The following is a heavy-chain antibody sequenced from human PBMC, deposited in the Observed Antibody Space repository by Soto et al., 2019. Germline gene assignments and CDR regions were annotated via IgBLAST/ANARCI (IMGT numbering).Heavy chain of an antibody. D-gene: IGHD3-16*02. CDR2: IDPYDTGI. CDR1: GFTFSGDW. J-gene: IGHJ4*02. Sequence: EVQLVESGGGLVQPGGSLRLSCRDSGFTFSGDWMHWVRQAPGKGLDWVSRIDPYDTGISYADSVKGRFTIARDNAKSTLYLQMNSLRPEDTAVYYCTTETFVARDYWGQGTLVTVSS. V-gene: IGHV3-74*01. CDR3: TTETFVARDY.